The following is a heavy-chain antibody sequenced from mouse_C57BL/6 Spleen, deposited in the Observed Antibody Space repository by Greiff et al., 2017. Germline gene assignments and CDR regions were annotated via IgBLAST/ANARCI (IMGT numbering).Heavy chain of an antibody. CDR2: IYPGDGDT. CDR3: ARLGGSFAY. J-gene: IGHJ3*01. D-gene: IGHD1-1*02. Sequence: VQLQQSGPELVKPGASVKISCKASGYAFSSSWMNWVKQRPGKGLEWIGRIYPGDGDTNYNGKFKGKATLTADKSSSTAYMQLSSLTSEDSAVYFCARLGGSFAYWGQGTLVTVSA. CDR1: GYAFSSSW. V-gene: IGHV1-82*01.